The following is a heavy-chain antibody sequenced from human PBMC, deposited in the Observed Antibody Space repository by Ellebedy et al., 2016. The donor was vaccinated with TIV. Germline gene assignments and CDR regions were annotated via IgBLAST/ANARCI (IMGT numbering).Heavy chain of an antibody. V-gene: IGHV2-5*01. J-gene: IGHJ3*01. CDR3: AHAPTLRVVCFDV. D-gene: IGHD3-16*01. Sequence: SGPTLVKPTQTLTLTCTFSGFSLNTSGAAVGWIRQPPGKALEWLALVYYNDYKKYSPSLRSRLTITKDTSKNQVVLTMTNMDPVDTAKYSCAHAPTLRVVCFDVWGQGTTVAVTS. CDR2: VYYNDYK. CDR1: GFSLNTSGAA.